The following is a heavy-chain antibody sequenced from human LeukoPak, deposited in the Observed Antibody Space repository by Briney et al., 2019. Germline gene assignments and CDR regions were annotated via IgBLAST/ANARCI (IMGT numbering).Heavy chain of an antibody. D-gene: IGHD1-26*01. CDR3: ARVISGSSLHWYFDL. CDR1: GGSISSYY. Sequence: PSETLSLTCTVSGGSISSYYWSWIRQPPGKGLEWIGYIYYSGSTNYNPSLKSRVTISVDTSKNQFSPKLSSVTAADTAVYYCARVISGSSLHWYFDLWGRGTLVTVSS. CDR2: IYYSGST. V-gene: IGHV4-59*01. J-gene: IGHJ2*01.